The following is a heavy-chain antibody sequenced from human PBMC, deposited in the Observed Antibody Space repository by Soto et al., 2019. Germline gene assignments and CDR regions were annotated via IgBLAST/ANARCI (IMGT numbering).Heavy chain of an antibody. J-gene: IGHJ4*02. V-gene: IGHV2-5*02. CDR3: AHRRYYYDSSGYSDY. Sequence: QITLKESGPTLVKPTQTLTLTCTFSGFSLSTSGVGVGWIRQPPGKALEWLALIYWDDDKRYSPSLKSRLTITKDPSKNQVVLTMTNMDPVDTATYYCAHRRYYYDSSGYSDYWGQGTLVTVSS. CDR1: GFSLSTSGVG. CDR2: IYWDDDK. D-gene: IGHD3-22*01.